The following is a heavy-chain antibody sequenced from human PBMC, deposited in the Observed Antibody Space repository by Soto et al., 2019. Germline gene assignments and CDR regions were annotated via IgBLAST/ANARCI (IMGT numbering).Heavy chain of an antibody. D-gene: IGHD4-17*01. Sequence: QVQLQQWGAGLLKPSETLSLNCAVYGGSFYWTWLRQPPGKGLEWIGEIRHSGSTNYNPSLKSRVSISIERCKSQVSMTVYSVTAADTAVYYCARGGGDYDCAVDVWGQGTTVTVSS. V-gene: IGHV4-34*01. J-gene: IGHJ6*02. CDR3: ARGGGDYDCAVDV. CDR1: GGSFY. CDR2: IRHSGST.